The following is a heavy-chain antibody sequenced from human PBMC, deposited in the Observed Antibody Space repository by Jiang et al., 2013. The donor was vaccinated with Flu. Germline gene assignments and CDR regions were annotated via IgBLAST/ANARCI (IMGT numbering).Heavy chain of an antibody. V-gene: IGHV4-34*01. CDR2: ITHSGSP. Sequence: LLKPSETLSLTCAVYGGSFSSDYWNWIRQTPGKGLEWIGEITHSGSPNYNPSLKSRGTISVDRSKKQFSLKLRSLTAADTAVYYCARGHTFGEISYSYAMDVWGQGTTVTVSS. J-gene: IGHJ6*02. CDR3: ARGHTFGEISYSYAMDV. CDR1: GGSFSSDY. D-gene: IGHD3-10*01.